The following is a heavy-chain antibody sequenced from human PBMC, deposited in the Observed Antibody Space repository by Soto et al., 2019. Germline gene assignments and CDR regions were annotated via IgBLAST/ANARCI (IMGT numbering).Heavy chain of an antibody. CDR2: IYWDNDR. CDR1: GFSLSTSGVG. CDR3: AHRRGGYNWDDGDFDY. V-gene: IGHV2-5*02. Sequence: QITLKESGPTLVKPTQTLTLTCTFSGFSLSTSGVGVGWIRQPPGXALESLALIYWDNDRRYNPALKSRLAITKDTSKNQVVLTMTNVDPVDTATYYCAHRRGGYNWDDGDFDYWGPGTLVTVSS. D-gene: IGHD1-20*01. J-gene: IGHJ4*02.